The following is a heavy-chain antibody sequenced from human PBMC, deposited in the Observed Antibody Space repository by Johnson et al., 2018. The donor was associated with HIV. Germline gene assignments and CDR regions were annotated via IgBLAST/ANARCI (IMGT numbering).Heavy chain of an antibody. D-gene: IGHD6-13*01. CDR1: GLTFSSYG. Sequence: QVQLVESGGGVVQPGQSLRLSCAASGLTFSSYGMHWVRQAPGKGLEWVAVIYSGGSTYYADSVKGRFTISRDNSKNTLYLQMNSLRAEDTAVYYCAKDHWVVGSWQAFDIWGQGTMVTVSS. CDR2: IYSGGST. CDR3: AKDHWVVGSWQAFDI. V-gene: IGHV3-NL1*01. J-gene: IGHJ3*02.